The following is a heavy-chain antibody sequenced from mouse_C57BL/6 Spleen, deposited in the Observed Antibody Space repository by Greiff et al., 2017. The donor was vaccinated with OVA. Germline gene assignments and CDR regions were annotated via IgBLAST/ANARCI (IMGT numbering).Heavy chain of an antibody. CDR1: GFTFSDYY. V-gene: IGHV5-16*01. D-gene: IGHD6-1*01. Sequence: EVKLMESEGGLVQPGSSMKLSCTASGFTFSDYYMAWVRQVPEKGLEWVANINYDGSSTYYLDSLKSRFIISRDNAKNILYLQMSSLKSEDTATYYCARVYSLWDYYAMDYWGQGTSVTVSS. CDR3: ARVYSLWDYYAMDY. CDR2: INYDGSST. J-gene: IGHJ4*01.